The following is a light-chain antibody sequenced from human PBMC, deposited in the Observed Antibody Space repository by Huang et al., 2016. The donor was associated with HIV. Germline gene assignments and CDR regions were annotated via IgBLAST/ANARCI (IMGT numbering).Light chain of an antibody. Sequence: EIVLTQSPGTLSLSPGERATLSCRASQSVSSSYLAWYQQKPGQAPRRLFYGASSRATCIPDRFSGSGSGTDFTLTISRLEPEDFAVYYCQQYDSSPWTFGQGTKVEIK. J-gene: IGKJ1*01. CDR2: GAS. CDR1: QSVSSSY. CDR3: QQYDSSPWT. V-gene: IGKV3-20*01.